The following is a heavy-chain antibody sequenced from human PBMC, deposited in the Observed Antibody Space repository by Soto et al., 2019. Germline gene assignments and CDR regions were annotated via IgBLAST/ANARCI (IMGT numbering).Heavy chain of an antibody. CDR3: AKDRKSEFPRGWGLDY. Sequence: ELQLVESGGGVVQFGRSLRLSCEASGFTFDDHAMHWVRQVPGKGLEWVSGISWNGDDIGYVDSVKGRFTISRDNVKNVLYLQMDSLTTDDTAVYFCAKDRKSEFPRGWGLDYWGQGTLVTVSS. J-gene: IGHJ4*02. CDR1: GFTFDDHA. CDR2: ISWNGDDI. V-gene: IGHV3-9*01. D-gene: IGHD6-19*01.